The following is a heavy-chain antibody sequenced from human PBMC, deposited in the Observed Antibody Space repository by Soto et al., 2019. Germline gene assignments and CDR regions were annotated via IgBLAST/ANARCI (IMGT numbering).Heavy chain of an antibody. J-gene: IGHJ2*01. V-gene: IGHV3-21*01. Sequence: GGSLRLSCAASGFTFSSYSMNWVRQAPGKGLEWVSSISSSSSYIYYADSVKGRFTISRDNAKNSPYLQMNSLRAEDTAVYYCARDSIAVAGTRYFDLWGRGTLVTVSS. CDR2: ISSSSSYI. CDR1: GFTFSSYS. D-gene: IGHD6-19*01. CDR3: ARDSIAVAGTRYFDL.